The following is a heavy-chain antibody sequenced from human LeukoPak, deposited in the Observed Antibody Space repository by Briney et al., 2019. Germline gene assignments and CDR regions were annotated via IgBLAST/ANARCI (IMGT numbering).Heavy chain of an antibody. J-gene: IGHJ2*01. D-gene: IGHD2-2*02. Sequence: PSETLSLTCTVSGGSISSYYWSWIRQPPGKGLEWIGYIYYSGSTNYNPSLKSRVTISVDTSKNQFSLKLSSVTAADTAVYYCARDMCSSTSCYTSYWYFDLWGRGTLVTVSS. CDR2: IYYSGST. V-gene: IGHV4-59*12. CDR3: ARDMCSSTSCYTSYWYFDL. CDR1: GGSISSYY.